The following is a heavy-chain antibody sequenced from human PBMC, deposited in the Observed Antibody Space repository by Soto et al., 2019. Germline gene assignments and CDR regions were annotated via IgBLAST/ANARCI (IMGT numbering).Heavy chain of an antibody. Sequence: ASVKVSCKASGYTFTSDGISWVRQAPGQGLEWMGWISAYNGNTNYAQKLQGRVTMTTDTSTSTVYMELSSLRSEDTAVYYCARDYSRFNGYSYGYGAFDIWGQGTMVTVSS. CDR1: GYTFTSDG. CDR3: ARDYSRFNGYSYGYGAFDI. V-gene: IGHV1-18*01. J-gene: IGHJ3*02. CDR2: ISAYNGNT. D-gene: IGHD5-18*01.